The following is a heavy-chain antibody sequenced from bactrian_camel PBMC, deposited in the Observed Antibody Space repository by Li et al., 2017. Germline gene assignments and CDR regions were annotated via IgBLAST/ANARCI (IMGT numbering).Heavy chain of an antibody. CDR1: GFSVHRWH. D-gene: IGHD1*01. J-gene: IGHJ4*01. Sequence: VQLVESGGNLVQPGRSLRLSCAPSGFSVHRWHMSWVRQAPGKGLEWVSGITAGGNTYYADSVKGRFTISRDNAKNTTYLQLDSLKTEDTAIYYCVKGLSGGADRGQGTQVTVS. CDR3: VKGLSGGAD. V-gene: IGHV3S40*01. CDR2: ITAGGNT.